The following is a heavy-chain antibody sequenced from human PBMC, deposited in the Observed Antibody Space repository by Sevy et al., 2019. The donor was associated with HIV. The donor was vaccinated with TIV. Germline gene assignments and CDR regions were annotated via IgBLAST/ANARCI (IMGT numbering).Heavy chain of an antibody. CDR3: ARARVAVAGPFDY. V-gene: IGHV3-21*01. D-gene: IGHD6-19*01. Sequence: GGSLRLSCAASGFTFSSYSMNWVRQAPGKGLEWVSSISSSSSYIYYADSVKGRFNISRDKAKNSLYLQMNSLRAEDTAVYYCARARVAVAGPFDYWGQGTLVTVSS. CDR2: ISSSSSYI. CDR1: GFTFSSYS. J-gene: IGHJ4*02.